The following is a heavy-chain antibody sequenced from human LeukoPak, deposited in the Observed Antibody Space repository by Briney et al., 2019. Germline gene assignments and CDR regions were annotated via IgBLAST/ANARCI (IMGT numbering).Heavy chain of an antibody. J-gene: IGHJ3*02. V-gene: IGHV4-4*09. CDR3: ASPLNFDTSGYFAFDI. D-gene: IGHD3-22*01. CDR2: IYTRGST. CDR1: GGSISSEGY. Sequence: SETLSLTRTVSGGSISSEGYWSWIRQPPGKGLEWIGYIYTRGSTNYNPSLKSRVTISDDTSKNQFSLKLTSVTAADTAVYYCASPLNFDTSGYFAFDIWGQGTMVTVSS.